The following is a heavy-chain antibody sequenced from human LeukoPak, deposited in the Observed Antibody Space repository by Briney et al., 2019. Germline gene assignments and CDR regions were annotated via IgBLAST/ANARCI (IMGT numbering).Heavy chain of an antibody. J-gene: IGHJ4*02. Sequence: GGSLRLSCAASGFTFNNYAMNWVRQAPGRGLEWVSGIGRSGGSTYYADSVKGWFTISRDNSKNTLFLQMNSLRADDTAVYYCVKEPYGDSGLVLGSWGQGTLVTVSS. D-gene: IGHD4-17*01. V-gene: IGHV3-23*01. CDR1: GFTFNNYA. CDR3: VKEPYGDSGLVLGS. CDR2: IGRSGGST.